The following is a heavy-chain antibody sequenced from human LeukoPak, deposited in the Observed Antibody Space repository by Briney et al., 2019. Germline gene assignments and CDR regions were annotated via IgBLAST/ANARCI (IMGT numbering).Heavy chain of an antibody. V-gene: IGHV1-2*02. CDR1: GYTFTGYY. J-gene: IGHJ4*02. CDR2: ITPNSGGT. Sequence: GASVKVSCKASGYTFTGYYMHWVRQAPGQGLEWMGWITPNSGGTNYAQKFQGRVTMTRDTSISTAYMELSRLRSDDTAVYYCARDRCSGGSCYRGYDYWGQGTLVTVSS. D-gene: IGHD2-15*01. CDR3: ARDRCSGGSCYRGYDY.